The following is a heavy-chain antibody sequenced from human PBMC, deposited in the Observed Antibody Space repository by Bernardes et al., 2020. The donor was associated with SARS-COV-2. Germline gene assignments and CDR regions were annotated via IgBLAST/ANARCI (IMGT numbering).Heavy chain of an antibody. Sequence: GGSLRLSCAASGFTFSNYAMSWVRQAPGKGLECVSVISASGNTTYYADSVKGRFIISRDNSENTLYLQTNTLRAEDTGVYYCARAPERVLGYFDLWGRGTLVTVSS. V-gene: IGHV3-23*01. D-gene: IGHD6-13*01. CDR3: ARAPERVLGYFDL. CDR2: ISASGNTT. CDR1: GFTFSNYA. J-gene: IGHJ2*01.